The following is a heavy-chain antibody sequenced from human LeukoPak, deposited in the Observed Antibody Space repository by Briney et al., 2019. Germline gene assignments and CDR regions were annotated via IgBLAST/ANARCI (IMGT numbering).Heavy chain of an antibody. Sequence: GGSLRLSCAASAFSLSDYWMNWVRQAPGKGLEWVAVISYDGSNKYYADSVKGRFTISRDNSKNTLYLQMNSLRAEDTAVYYCARESYCGGDCSDYWGQGTLVTVSS. V-gene: IGHV3-30*03. D-gene: IGHD2-21*02. CDR1: AFSLSDYW. CDR3: ARESYCGGDCSDY. CDR2: ISYDGSNK. J-gene: IGHJ4*02.